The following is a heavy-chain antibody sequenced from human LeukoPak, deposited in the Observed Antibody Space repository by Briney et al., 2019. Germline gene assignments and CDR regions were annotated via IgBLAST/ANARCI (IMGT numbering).Heavy chain of an antibody. CDR1: GFTFSSYA. CDR3: AKDRGAAAWGSGKESYYGMDV. D-gene: IGHD3-10*01. CDR2: ISGSGGST. J-gene: IGHJ6*02. Sequence: PGGSLRLSCAASGFTFSSYAMSWVRQAPGKGLEWVSAISGSGGSTYYADSVKGRFTISRDNSKNTLYLQMNSLRAEDTAVYYCAKDRGAAAWGSGKESYYGMDVWGQGTTVTVSS. V-gene: IGHV3-23*01.